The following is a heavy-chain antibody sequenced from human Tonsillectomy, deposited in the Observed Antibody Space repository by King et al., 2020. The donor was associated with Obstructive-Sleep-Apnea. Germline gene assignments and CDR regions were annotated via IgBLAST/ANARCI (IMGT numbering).Heavy chain of an antibody. V-gene: IGHV4-39*01. CDR3: ARRGYCDTIYCFKYFDN. D-gene: IGHD2-15*01. CDR2: ISYSGNT. J-gene: IGHJ4*02. Sequence: LQLQESGPRLVEPSETLSLTCTFSGGSISSSHSFWGWIRQPPGEGLAWIGDISYSGNTFYNPSLESRLTILVDTSKNQFSLKLNSVTAADTAVYYCARRGYCDTIYCFKYFDNWGQGTLVTVSS. CDR1: GGSISSSHSF.